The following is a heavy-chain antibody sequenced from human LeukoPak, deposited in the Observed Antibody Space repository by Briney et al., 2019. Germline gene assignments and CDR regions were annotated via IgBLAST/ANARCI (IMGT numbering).Heavy chain of an antibody. CDR2: IYYSGST. Sequence: SETLSLTCTVSGGSISSSSYYWSWIRQPPGKGLEWIGYIYYSGSTNYNPSLKSRVTISVDTSKNQFSLKLSSVTAADTAVYYCARGTYYDYVWGSYRYTSYFDYWGQGTLVTVSS. CDR1: GGSISSSSYY. CDR3: ARGTYYDYVWGSYRYTSYFDY. V-gene: IGHV4-61*01. D-gene: IGHD3-16*02. J-gene: IGHJ4*02.